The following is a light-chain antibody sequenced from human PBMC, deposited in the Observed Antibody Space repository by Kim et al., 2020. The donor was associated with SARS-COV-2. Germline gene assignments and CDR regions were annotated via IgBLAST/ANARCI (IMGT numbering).Light chain of an antibody. J-gene: IGKJ1*01. Sequence: ASVGDRVTITCRASQGISHDLAWYQQKPGKVPKLLIFAASALHSGVPSRFSGSGSGTDFTLTISSLPPEDVATYYCQKYNGAPWTFGQGTKVEIK. CDR3: QKYNGAPWT. CDR2: AAS. CDR1: QGISHD. V-gene: IGKV1-27*01.